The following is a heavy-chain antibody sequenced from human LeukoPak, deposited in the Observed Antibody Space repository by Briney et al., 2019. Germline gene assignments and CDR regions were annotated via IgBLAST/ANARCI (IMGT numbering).Heavy chain of an antibody. Sequence: GESLKISCKGPGYSFTSYWIGWVRQMPGKGLEWMGIIYPGDSDTRYSPSFQGQVTISADKSISTAYLQWSSLKASDTAMYYCARGLVPYCSGGSCPFDYWGQGTLVTVSS. CDR2: IYPGDSDT. CDR1: GYSFTSYW. CDR3: ARGLVPYCSGGSCPFDY. J-gene: IGHJ4*02. V-gene: IGHV5-51*01. D-gene: IGHD2-15*01.